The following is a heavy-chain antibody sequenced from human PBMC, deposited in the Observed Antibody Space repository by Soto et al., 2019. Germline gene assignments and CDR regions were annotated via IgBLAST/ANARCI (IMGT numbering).Heavy chain of an antibody. CDR2: ITHSGST. Sequence: SETLSLTCAVYGGSFSGYYWSWIRQPPGKGLQWIGEITHSGSTNYNPSLKSRVTISVDTSKNQFSLKLSSVTAADTAVYYCARVHLGTPNPFGYWGQGTLVTVSS. J-gene: IGHJ4*02. CDR1: GGSFSGYY. CDR3: ARVHLGTPNPFGY. V-gene: IGHV4-34*01. D-gene: IGHD7-27*01.